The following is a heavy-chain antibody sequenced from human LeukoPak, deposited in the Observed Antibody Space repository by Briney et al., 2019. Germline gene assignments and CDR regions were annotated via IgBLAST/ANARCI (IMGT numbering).Heavy chain of an antibody. CDR3: ARDHGSGIDY. Sequence: PGGSLRLSCAASGFTFSSYAMHWVRQAPGKGLEWVAVISYDGSNKYYADSVKGRFTISRDNSKNTLYLQMNSLRAEDTAVYYCARDHGSGIDYWGQGTLVTVSS. J-gene: IGHJ4*02. CDR1: GFTFSSYA. CDR2: ISYDGSNK. V-gene: IGHV3-30-3*01. D-gene: IGHD3-10*01.